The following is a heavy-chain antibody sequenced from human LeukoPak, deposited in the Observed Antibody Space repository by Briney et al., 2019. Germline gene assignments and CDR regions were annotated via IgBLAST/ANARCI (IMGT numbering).Heavy chain of an antibody. D-gene: IGHD5-12*01. CDR2: IHYSGTT. CDR3: ARRRVYSGSGEFDF. J-gene: IGHJ4*02. Sequence: SETLSLTCTVSGDSMSGYYWSWIRQPPGKGLEWIGYIHYSGTTNYNPSLKSRVTISLDTSRNQFSLKLRSVTTADTAVYYCARRRVYSGSGEFDFWGQGTLVTVSS. V-gene: IGHV4-59*01. CDR1: GDSMSGYY.